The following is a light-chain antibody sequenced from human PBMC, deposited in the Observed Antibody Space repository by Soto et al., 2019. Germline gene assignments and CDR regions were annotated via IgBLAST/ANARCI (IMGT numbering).Light chain of an antibody. J-gene: IGKJ1*01. CDR2: DVS. CDR3: QQYNTFWT. CDR1: QSISRW. Sequence: DIQMTQSPSTLSASVGARVTITCRASQSISRWLAWYQQKPGKAPKLLIYDVSSLQSGVPSRFSGSGSGTEFTLTIGSLQPDDSATYYCQQYNTFWTFGQGTKVEIK. V-gene: IGKV1-5*01.